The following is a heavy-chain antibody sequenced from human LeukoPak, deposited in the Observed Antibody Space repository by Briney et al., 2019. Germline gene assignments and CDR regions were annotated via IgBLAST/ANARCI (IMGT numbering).Heavy chain of an antibody. CDR1: GVSISSNDFY. Sequence: PSETLSLTCTVSGVSISSNDFYWSWIPQHPGKGLEWIAYIYYSSSTYYNPSLKSRVTISVDTSKNQFSVKLSSVTAADTAVYYCARGGLTPIAAAATLTHFDSWGQGTLVTVSS. J-gene: IGHJ4*02. V-gene: IGHV4-31*03. D-gene: IGHD6-13*01. CDR2: IYYSSST. CDR3: ARGGLTPIAAAATLTHFDS.